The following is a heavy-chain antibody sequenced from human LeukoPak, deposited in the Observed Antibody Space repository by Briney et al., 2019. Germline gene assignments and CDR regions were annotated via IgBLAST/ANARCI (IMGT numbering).Heavy chain of an antibody. J-gene: IGHJ4*02. CDR1: GFTFSSYS. Sequence: GGSLRLSCAASGFTFSSYSMNWVRQAPGKGLEWVSSISSSSSYIYYADSVKGRFTISRDNAKNSLYLQMNSLRAEDTAVYYCARVVVVAATVVFDYWGQGTLVTVSS. V-gene: IGHV3-21*04. D-gene: IGHD2-15*01. CDR3: ARVVVVAATVVFDY. CDR2: ISSSSSYI.